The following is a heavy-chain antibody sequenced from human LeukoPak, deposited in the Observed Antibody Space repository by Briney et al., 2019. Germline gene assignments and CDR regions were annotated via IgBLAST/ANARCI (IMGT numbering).Heavy chain of an antibody. CDR2: IYYSGST. V-gene: IGHV4-31*03. J-gene: IGHJ5*02. Sequence: SQTLSLTCTVSGGSISSGGYYRSWIRQHPGKGLEWIGYIYYSGSTYYNPSLKSRVTISVDTSKNQFSLKLSSVTAADTAVYYCARAGYCSGGSCYADGFDPWGQGTLVTVSS. CDR1: GGSISSGGYY. D-gene: IGHD2-15*01. CDR3: ARAGYCSGGSCYADGFDP.